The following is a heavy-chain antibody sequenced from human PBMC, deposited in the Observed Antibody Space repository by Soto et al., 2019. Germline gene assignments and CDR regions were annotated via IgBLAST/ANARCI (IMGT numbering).Heavy chain of an antibody. V-gene: IGHV3-48*01. CDR2: ISSSSDNI. J-gene: IGHJ6*03. CDR3: ARDKGYCSSTSCYYDYYMDV. CDR1: GFVFSSYH. D-gene: IGHD2-2*01. Sequence: EVQLVESGGGLVQPGGSPRLSCAASGFVFSSYHMNWVRQAPGKGLEWISYISSSSDNISYADSVRGRFTISRDNAKNSLYLQMNSLRAEDTAVYYCARDKGYCSSTSCYYDYYMDVWGKGTTVTVSS.